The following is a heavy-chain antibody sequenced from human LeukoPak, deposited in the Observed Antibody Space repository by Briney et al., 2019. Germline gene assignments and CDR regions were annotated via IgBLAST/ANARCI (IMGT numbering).Heavy chain of an antibody. D-gene: IGHD2-15*01. J-gene: IGHJ5*02. CDR2: IGTAGDT. Sequence: GGSLRLSCAASGFTFSSYDMHWVRQAPGKGLEWVSAIGTAGDTYYPGSVKGRFTISRENAKNSLYLQMNSLRAEDTAVYYCARGVGISTFDPWGQGTLVTVSS. V-gene: IGHV3-13*01. CDR3: ARGVGISTFDP. CDR1: GFTFSSYD.